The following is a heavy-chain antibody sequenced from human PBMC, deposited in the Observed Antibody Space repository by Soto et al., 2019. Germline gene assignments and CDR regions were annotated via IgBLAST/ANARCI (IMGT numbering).Heavy chain of an antibody. CDR3: ARVLSIFGAGEMHPFDY. V-gene: IGHV1-18*01. J-gene: IGHJ4*02. CDR1: GYTFTSHG. CDR2: ISAYNGNT. D-gene: IGHD3-3*01. Sequence: ASVKVSCKASGYTFTSHGISWVRQAPGQGLEWLGWISAYNGNTNYAQKLLGRVTMTTDTTTSTAYMELRSLRSDDTAVYYCARVLSIFGAGEMHPFDYWGQGTLVTVSS.